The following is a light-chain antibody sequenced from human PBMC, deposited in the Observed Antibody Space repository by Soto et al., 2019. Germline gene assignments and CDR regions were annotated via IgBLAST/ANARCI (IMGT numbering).Light chain of an antibody. Sequence: EIVLTQAPGTLSLSPGERATLSCRASQSVSSSYLAWYQQKPGQAPRLLIYVASSRATGLPDRFSGSGSGTDFTLTISRLEPEDFAVYYCQQYGSSFGQGTRLEIK. CDR1: QSVSSSY. CDR2: VAS. CDR3: QQYGSS. J-gene: IGKJ5*01. V-gene: IGKV3-20*01.